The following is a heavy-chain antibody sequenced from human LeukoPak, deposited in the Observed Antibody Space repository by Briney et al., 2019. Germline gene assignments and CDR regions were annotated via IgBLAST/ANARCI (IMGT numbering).Heavy chain of an antibody. D-gene: IGHD3-10*01. CDR3: AKAVVQGVVRYYFDY. Sequence: GGSLRLSCAASGFTLSSYAMSWVRQAPGKGLEWVSAISGSGGSTYYADSVKGRFTISRDNSKNTLYLQMNSLRAEDTAVYYCAKAVVQGVVRYYFDYWGQGTLVTVSS. V-gene: IGHV3-23*01. J-gene: IGHJ4*02. CDR1: GFTLSSYA. CDR2: ISGSGGST.